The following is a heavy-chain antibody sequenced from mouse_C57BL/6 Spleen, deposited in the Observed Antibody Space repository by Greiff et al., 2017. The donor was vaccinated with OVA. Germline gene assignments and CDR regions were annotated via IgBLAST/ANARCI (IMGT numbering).Heavy chain of an antibody. V-gene: IGHV5-17*01. CDR2: ISSGSSTI. Sequence: EVMLVESGGGLVKPGGSLKLSCAASGFTFSDYGMHWVRQAPEKGLEWVAYISSGSSTIYYADTVKGRFTISRENAKNTLFLQMTSLRSEDTAMYYCARASMVTYYYAMDYWGQGTSVTVSS. J-gene: IGHJ4*01. CDR1: GFTFSDYG. CDR3: ARASMVTYYYAMDY. D-gene: IGHD2-2*01.